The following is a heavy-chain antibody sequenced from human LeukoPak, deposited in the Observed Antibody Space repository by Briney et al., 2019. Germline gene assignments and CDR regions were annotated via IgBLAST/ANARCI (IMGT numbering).Heavy chain of an antibody. CDR1: GYTFTSYY. CDR3: ARDGLLDVGYSYGRYYFDY. J-gene: IGHJ4*02. Sequence: GESLKISCKGSGYTFTSYYMHWVRQAPGQGLEWMGIINPSGGSTSYAQKFQGRVTMTRDMSTSTVYMELSSLRSEDTAVYYCARDGLLDVGYSYGRYYFDYWGQGTLVTVSS. D-gene: IGHD5-18*01. V-gene: IGHV1-46*01. CDR2: INPSGGST.